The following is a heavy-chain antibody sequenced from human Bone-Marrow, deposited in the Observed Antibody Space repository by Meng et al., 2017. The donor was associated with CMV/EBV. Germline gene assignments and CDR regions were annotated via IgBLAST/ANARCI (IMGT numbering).Heavy chain of an antibody. CDR1: GYTFTSYG. CDR3: ERELVGATRAYFDY. Sequence: ASVKVSCKASGYTFTSYGISWVRQAPGQGLEWMGWISAYNGNTNYAQKLQGRVTMTTDTSTSTAYMELRSLRSDDTGGYYCERELVGATRAYFDYWGQGTLVTVSS. J-gene: IGHJ4*02. CDR2: ISAYNGNT. V-gene: IGHV1-18*01. D-gene: IGHD1-26*01.